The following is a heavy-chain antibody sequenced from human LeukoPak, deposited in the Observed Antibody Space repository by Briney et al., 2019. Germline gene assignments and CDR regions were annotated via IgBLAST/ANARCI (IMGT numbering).Heavy chain of an antibody. D-gene: IGHD2-8*01. Sequence: ASVKVSFKASGYTFTSYGISWVRRAPGQGLEWMGWISAYNGNTNYAQNLQGRLTMTTDTSTSTAYMELRSLRSDDTAVYYCARDQPRVGLMSYYMDVWGKGTTVTVSS. CDR3: ARDQPRVGLMSYYMDV. CDR2: ISAYNGNT. J-gene: IGHJ6*03. V-gene: IGHV1-18*01. CDR1: GYTFTSYG.